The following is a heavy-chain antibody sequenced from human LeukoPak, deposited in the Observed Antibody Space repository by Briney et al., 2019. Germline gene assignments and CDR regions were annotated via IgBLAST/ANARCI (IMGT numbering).Heavy chain of an antibody. CDR1: GFTFSSYW. J-gene: IGHJ4*02. CDR2: INTDGSST. CDR3: ARGVGDFWSGYEENYFDY. Sequence: GGSLRPSCAASGFTFSSYWMHWVRQAPGKGLVWVSRINTDGSSTGYADSVKGRFTISRDNAKNTLYLQMNSLRAEDTAVYYCARGVGDFWSGYEENYFDYWGQGTLVTVSS. V-gene: IGHV3-74*01. D-gene: IGHD3-3*01.